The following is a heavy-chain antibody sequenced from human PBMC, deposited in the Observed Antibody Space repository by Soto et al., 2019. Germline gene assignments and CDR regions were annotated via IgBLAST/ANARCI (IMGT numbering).Heavy chain of an antibody. CDR3: ASAPRNSVGPTPVDS. J-gene: IGHJ4*02. D-gene: IGHD1-26*01. Sequence: QVQLVPSGAEVKKPGASVKVSCKASGYTFTGYYMHWVRQAPGQGLEWMGWINPNSGGTNYAQKFQGRVTKARDTSISTDYMKLSSLRSDDTAVYYCASAPRNSVGPTPVDSWGQGIMVTVTS. CDR1: GYTFTGYY. CDR2: INPNSGGT. V-gene: IGHV1-2*02.